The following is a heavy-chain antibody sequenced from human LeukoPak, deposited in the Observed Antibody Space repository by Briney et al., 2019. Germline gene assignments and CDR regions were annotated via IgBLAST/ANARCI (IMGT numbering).Heavy chain of an antibody. V-gene: IGHV4-4*07. CDR1: GGSISSYY. D-gene: IGHD6-13*01. CDR3: ARTDSSSWYTHWYFDL. Sequence: SETLSLTCTVSGGSISSYYWSWIRQPAGKGLEWIGRIYTSGSTNYNPSLKSRVTMSLDTSKNQFSLKLSSVTAADTAVYYCARTDSSSWYTHWYFDLWGRGTLVTVSS. J-gene: IGHJ2*01. CDR2: IYTSGST.